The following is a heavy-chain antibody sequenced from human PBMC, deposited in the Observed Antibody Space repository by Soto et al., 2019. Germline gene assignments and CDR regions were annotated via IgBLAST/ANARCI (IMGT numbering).Heavy chain of an antibody. J-gene: IGHJ4*02. V-gene: IGHV3-74*01. CDR2: IKTDGSST. CDR3: ARVGVGHYEFDY. CDR1: GFTFSSYW. Sequence: EVQLVESGGALVQPGGSLRLSCAASGFTFSSYWMHWVRQVPGEGLVWVSRIKTDGSSTSHADSVKGRFTISRDNAKNTMYLQMNSLGAEDTAVYYCARVGVGHYEFDYWGQGTLVTVSS. D-gene: IGHD3-16*01.